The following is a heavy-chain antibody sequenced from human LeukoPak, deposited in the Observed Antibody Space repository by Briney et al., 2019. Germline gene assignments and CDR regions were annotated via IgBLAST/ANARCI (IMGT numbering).Heavy chain of an antibody. Sequence: ASLKVSCKASGGTFSSYAISWVRQAPGQGLEWMGGIIPIFGTANYAQKFQGRVTITADESTSTAYLELSSLRSEDTAVYYCARGGGRDYDILTGYYPPDYWGQGTLVTVSS. J-gene: IGHJ4*02. D-gene: IGHD3-9*01. CDR3: ARGGGRDYDILTGYYPPDY. CDR1: GGTFSSYA. V-gene: IGHV1-69*13. CDR2: IIPIFGTA.